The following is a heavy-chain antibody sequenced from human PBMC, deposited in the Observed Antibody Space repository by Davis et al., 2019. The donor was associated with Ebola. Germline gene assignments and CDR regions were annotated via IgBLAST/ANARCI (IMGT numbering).Heavy chain of an antibody. V-gene: IGHV1-69*04. CDR2: IIPVVDTK. Sequence: SVKVSCKASGYTFTSYDINWVRQATGQGLEWMGRIIPVVDTKDYAQKFQGRVTLTADKATNTAYMELSGLRFDDTAVYYCARGKWFDPWGQGTLVTVSS. CDR3: ARGKWFDP. CDR1: GYTFTSYD. J-gene: IGHJ5*02.